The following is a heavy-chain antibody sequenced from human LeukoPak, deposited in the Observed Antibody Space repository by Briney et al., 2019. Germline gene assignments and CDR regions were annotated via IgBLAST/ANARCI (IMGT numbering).Heavy chain of an antibody. CDR2: IIPILGIA. Sequence: GASVKVSCKASGGTFSSYAISWVRQAPGQGLEWMGRIIPILGIANYAQKFQGRVTITADKSTSTAYMELSSLRSEDTAVYYCARGTTVTTGSYYYYGMDVWGQGTTVTVSS. CDR1: GGTFSSYA. V-gene: IGHV1-69*04. CDR3: ARGTTVTTGSYYYYGMDV. D-gene: IGHD4-17*01. J-gene: IGHJ6*02.